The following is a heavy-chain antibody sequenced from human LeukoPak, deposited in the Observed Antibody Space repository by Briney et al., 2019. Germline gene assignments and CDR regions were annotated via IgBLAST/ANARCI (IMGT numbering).Heavy chain of an antibody. CDR3: ARLHKRGIAALGY. CDR2: MNPNSGNT. J-gene: IGHJ4*02. CDR1: GYTFTSYD. D-gene: IGHD6-13*01. V-gene: IGHV1-8*01. Sequence: ASVKVSCKASGYTFTSYDINWVRQATGQGLEWMGWMNPNSGNTGYAQKFQGRVTMTRNTSVSTAYMELSSLRSEDTAVYYCARLHKRGIAALGYWGQGTLVTVSS.